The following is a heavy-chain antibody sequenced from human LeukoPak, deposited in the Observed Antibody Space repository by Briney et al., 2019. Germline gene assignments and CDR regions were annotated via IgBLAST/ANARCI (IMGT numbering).Heavy chain of an antibody. CDR1: GFIFSTYW. CDR3: ARGYCSSPGCSAGWFDP. Sequence: PGGSLRLSCAASGFIFSTYWMHWVCHAPRKGLVWVSRTDGSTTNYANSVKCRVTISSDNAKNTLYLQMNGLRVEDTAVYYCARGYCSSPGCSAGWFDPWGQGTLISVSS. D-gene: IGHD2-2*01. J-gene: IGHJ5*02. V-gene: IGHV3-74*01. CDR2: TDGSTT.